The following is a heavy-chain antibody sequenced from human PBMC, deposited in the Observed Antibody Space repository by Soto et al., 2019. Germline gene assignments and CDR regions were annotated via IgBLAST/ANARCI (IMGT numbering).Heavy chain of an antibody. CDR2: IHHSGST. Sequence: QVQVQQWGAGLLKPSETLSLTCAVYGGSFCGYYWSWLRQPTGKGLEWIAEIHHSGSTNYKPSVQPRVTISIDTFKNQVSLKLSSVTAADTAVYYCARGRISAAGSPYNWFDPWGQGTLVTVSS. V-gene: IGHV4-34*01. D-gene: IGHD6-13*01. CDR1: GGSFCGYY. CDR3: ARGRISAAGSPYNWFDP. J-gene: IGHJ5*02.